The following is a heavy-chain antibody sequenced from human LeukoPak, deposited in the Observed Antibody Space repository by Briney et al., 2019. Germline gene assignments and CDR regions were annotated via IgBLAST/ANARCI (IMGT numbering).Heavy chain of an antibody. V-gene: IGHV3-43*02. D-gene: IGHD2-2*01. CDR3: AKGIVVVPAAMVVSDYFDY. Sequence: PGGSLRLSCAASGFTFDDYAMHWVRQAPGKGLEWVSLISGEGGSTYYADSVKGRFTTSRDNSKNSLYLQMNSLRTEDTALYYCAKGIVVVPAAMVVSDYFDYWGQGTLVTVSS. J-gene: IGHJ4*02. CDR1: GFTFDDYA. CDR2: ISGEGGST.